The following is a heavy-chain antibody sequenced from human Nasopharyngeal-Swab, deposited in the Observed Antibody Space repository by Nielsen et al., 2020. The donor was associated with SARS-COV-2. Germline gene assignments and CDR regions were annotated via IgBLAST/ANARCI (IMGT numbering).Heavy chain of an antibody. CDR3: TNFDS. J-gene: IGHJ4*02. CDR1: GGSFSGYY. CDR2: INYSGST. Sequence: SETLSLTCAVYGGSFSGYYWNWIRQPPGKGLEWIGEINYSGSTNYNPSLKSRVTISLDTSKNQFSLKLTSVTAADTAMYYCTNFDSWGQGTLVTVSS. V-gene: IGHV4-34*01.